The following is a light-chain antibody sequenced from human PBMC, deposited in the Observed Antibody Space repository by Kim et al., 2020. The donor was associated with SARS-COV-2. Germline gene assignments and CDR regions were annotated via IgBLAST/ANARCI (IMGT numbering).Light chain of an antibody. CDR1: SSEIETSDS. J-gene: IGLJ2*01. CDR3: CSYAGSLVV. CDR2: YVS. V-gene: IGLV2-11*01. Sequence: PGQSVTISCTGASSEIETSDSVSWYQQYPGKAPKVMIYYVSQRPSGVPDRFSASKSGNVASLTISGLQTEDEADYYCCSYAGSLVVFGGGTKVTVL.